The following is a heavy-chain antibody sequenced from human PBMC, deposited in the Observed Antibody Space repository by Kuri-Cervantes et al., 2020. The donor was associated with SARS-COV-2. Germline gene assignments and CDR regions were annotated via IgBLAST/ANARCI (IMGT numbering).Heavy chain of an antibody. J-gene: IGHJ4*02. CDR2: IIPIFGTA. Sequence: SAKVFCKASGGTFSSYAISWVRQAPGQGLEWMGGIIPIFGTANYAQKFQGRVTITADKSTSTVYMELSSLRSEDTAVYYCTRDYAGYYYGSGTTLWGQGTLVTVSS. CDR3: TRDYAGYYYGSGTTL. V-gene: IGHV1-69*06. CDR1: GGTFSSYA. D-gene: IGHD3-10*01.